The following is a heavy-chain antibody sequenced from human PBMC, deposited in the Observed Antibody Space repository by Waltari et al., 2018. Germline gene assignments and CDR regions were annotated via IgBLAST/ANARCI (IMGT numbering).Heavy chain of an antibody. Sequence: QVQLVQSGAEVKKPGASVKVSCKASGYTFTSYAMHWVRQAPGQRLEWMGWINAGNGNTKYSQEFQGRVTITRDTSASTAYMELSSLRSEDMAVYYCARGSAARPNYYYYMDVWGKGTTVTVSS. CDR1: GYTFTSYA. CDR3: ARGSAARPNYYYYMDV. CDR2: INAGNGNT. J-gene: IGHJ6*03. V-gene: IGHV1-3*03. D-gene: IGHD2-2*01.